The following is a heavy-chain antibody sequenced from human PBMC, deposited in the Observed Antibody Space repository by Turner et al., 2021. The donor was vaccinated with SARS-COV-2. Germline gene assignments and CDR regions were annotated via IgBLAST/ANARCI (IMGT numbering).Heavy chain of an antibody. CDR1: GASLGSGVYY. V-gene: IGHV4-39*02. J-gene: IGHJ6*02. CDR2: RFYSGNT. D-gene: IGHD1-26*01. Sequence: QVRRRESAQGLGRSWETRPPTCTFSGASLGSGVYYWGWIRQPPGKGLEWIGNRFYSGNTYYNESLKSRVTISMDTSANRFSLRLSSVTAADTAVYYCARLRVGATIYYYHGMDAWGQGTTVTVSS. CDR3: ARLRVGATIYYYHGMDA.